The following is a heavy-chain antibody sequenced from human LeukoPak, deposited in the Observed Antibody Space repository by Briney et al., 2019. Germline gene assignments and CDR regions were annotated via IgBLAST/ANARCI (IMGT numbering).Heavy chain of an antibody. D-gene: IGHD6-13*01. CDR3: ARIRSWYSSYYFDY. CDR2: INHSGST. Sequence: SETLSLTCTVSGGSVSSGSYYWSWIRQPPGKGLEWIGEINHSGSTNYNPSLKSRVTISVDTSKNQFSLKLSSVTAADTAVYYCARIRSWYSSYYFDYWGQGTLVTVSS. J-gene: IGHJ4*02. CDR1: GGSVSSGSYY. V-gene: IGHV4-61*01.